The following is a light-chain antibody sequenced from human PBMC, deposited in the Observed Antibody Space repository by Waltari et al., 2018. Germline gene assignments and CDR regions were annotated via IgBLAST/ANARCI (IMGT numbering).Light chain of an antibody. Sequence: DIQMTQSPSTLSASVGDRVTITCRASQSISNWLAWYQQKPGKAPKPLLYKASTLESGGPSGCSGSGSGTEVTLTISSRQPDDFAAYYCQQYNSYSLLTFGGGTKVEIK. V-gene: IGKV1-5*03. CDR1: QSISNW. CDR2: KAS. J-gene: IGKJ4*01. CDR3: QQYNSYSLLT.